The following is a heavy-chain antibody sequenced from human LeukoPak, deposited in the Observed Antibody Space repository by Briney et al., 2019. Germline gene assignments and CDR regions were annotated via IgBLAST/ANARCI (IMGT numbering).Heavy chain of an antibody. CDR2: INPSGGST. CDR3: ARDWASWNSGYDGENWFDP. Sequence: ASVKVSCKASGYTFTSYYMHWVRQAPGQGLEWMGIINPSGGSTSYAQKFQGRVTMTRDTSTSTVYMELSSLRSEDTAVYYCARDWASWNSGYDGENWFDPWGQGTLVTVSS. V-gene: IGHV1-46*01. CDR1: GYTFTSYY. D-gene: IGHD5-12*01. J-gene: IGHJ5*02.